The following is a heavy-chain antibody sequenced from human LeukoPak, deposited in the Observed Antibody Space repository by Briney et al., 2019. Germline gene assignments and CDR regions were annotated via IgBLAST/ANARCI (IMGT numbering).Heavy chain of an antibody. CDR2: LYQSGST. V-gene: IGHV4-38-2*02. D-gene: IGHD4-17*01. Sequence: SETLSLTCTVSGYSISSGYYWGWIRQPPGKGLEWIGNLYQSGSTYYNPSLKSRVTISVDTSKNQFSLRLSSMTAADTAVYYCARLPTVTFFDYWGQGTLVTVSS. CDR3: ARLPTVTFFDY. J-gene: IGHJ4*02. CDR1: GYSISSGYY.